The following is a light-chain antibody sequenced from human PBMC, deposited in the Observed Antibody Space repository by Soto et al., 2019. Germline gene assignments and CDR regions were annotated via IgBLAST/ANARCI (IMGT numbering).Light chain of an antibody. J-gene: IGLJ1*01. Sequence: QSALTQPASVSGSPGQSITISCTGNSSDIGTYNYVSWYQHHPGTAPKLLIFEVGKRPSGVSNRFSGSKTGYMASLTISGLQAEDEADYFCATWDDSLNGFYVFGTGTKLTVL. CDR3: ATWDDSLNGFYV. V-gene: IGLV2-14*01. CDR1: SSDIGTYNY. CDR2: EVG.